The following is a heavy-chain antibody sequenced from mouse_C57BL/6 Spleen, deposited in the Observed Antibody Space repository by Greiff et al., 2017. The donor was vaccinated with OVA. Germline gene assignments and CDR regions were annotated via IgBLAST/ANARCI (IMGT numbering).Heavy chain of an antibody. V-gene: IGHV1-53*01. D-gene: IGHD2-4*01. CDR3: ARGGGYDYDFDY. CDR1: GYTFTSYW. CDR2: INPSNGGT. Sequence: QVHVKQSGTELVKPGASVKLSCKASGYTFTSYWMHWVKQRPGQGLEWIGNINPSNGGTNYNEKFKSKATLTVDKSSSTAYMQLSSLTSEDSAVYYCARGGGYDYDFDYWGQGTTLTVSS. J-gene: IGHJ2*01.